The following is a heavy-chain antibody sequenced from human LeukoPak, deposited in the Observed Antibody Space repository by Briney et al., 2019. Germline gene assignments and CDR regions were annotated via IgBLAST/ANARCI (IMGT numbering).Heavy chain of an antibody. CDR3: ARDGGYCSGVTCYNHYYYMDV. CDR2: IYASGST. J-gene: IGHJ6*03. Sequence: SETLSLTCTVSGDSISSYYWSWIRQPAGKGLEWIGRIYASGSTNYNPSLKSRVTMSVDTSKNLFSLKLTSVTAADTAVYYFARDGGYCSGVTCYNHYYYMDVWGKGTTVTISS. V-gene: IGHV4-4*07. D-gene: IGHD2-15*01. CDR1: GDSISSYY.